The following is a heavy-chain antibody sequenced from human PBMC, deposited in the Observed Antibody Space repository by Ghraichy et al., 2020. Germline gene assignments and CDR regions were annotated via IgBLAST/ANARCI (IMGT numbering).Heavy chain of an antibody. Sequence: GGSLRLSCAASGFTFSSYAMHWVRQAPGKGLEWVAVISYDGSNKYYADSVKGRFTISRDNSKNTLYLQMNSLRAEDTAVYYCARVLTSRYGPTFDYWGQGTLVTVSS. CDR1: GFTFSSYA. D-gene: IGHD2/OR15-2a*01. CDR2: ISYDGSNK. J-gene: IGHJ4*02. V-gene: IGHV3-30-3*01. CDR3: ARVLTSRYGPTFDY.